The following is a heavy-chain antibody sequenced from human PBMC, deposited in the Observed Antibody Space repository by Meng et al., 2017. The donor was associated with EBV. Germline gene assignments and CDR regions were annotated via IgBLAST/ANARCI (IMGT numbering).Heavy chain of an antibody. CDR3: AKCRSSTPGVVDY. Sequence: PRLVKPVGGLLPTITCSGCSGTGGSYHVSWIRKSAGKGLEWIGEFFETGTTIYNPSLKSRVSIFLATSKNLFSLKLNSVTTADTAVYYCAKCRSSTPGVVDYWGQGTLVTVSS. V-gene: IGHV4-61*10. D-gene: IGHD3-10*01. CDR1: GCSGTGGSYH. J-gene: IGHJ4*02. CDR2: FFETGTT.